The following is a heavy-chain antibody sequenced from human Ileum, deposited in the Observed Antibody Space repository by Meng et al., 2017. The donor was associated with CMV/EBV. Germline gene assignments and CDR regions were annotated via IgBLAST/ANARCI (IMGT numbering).Heavy chain of an antibody. CDR1: GGSFSGYY. CDR2: INHSGST. CDR3: ARLTTETTPYYYYYYMDV. V-gene: IGHV4-34*02. Sequence: QVPVRKWGAGLLQPSATLSLTCAVYGGSFSGYYWSWIRQPPGKGLEWIGEINHSGSTNYNPSLKSRVTISVDTSKDQFSLKLNSVTAADTAVYYCARLTTETTPYYYYYYMDVWGKGTTVTVSS. J-gene: IGHJ6*03. D-gene: IGHD4-11*01.